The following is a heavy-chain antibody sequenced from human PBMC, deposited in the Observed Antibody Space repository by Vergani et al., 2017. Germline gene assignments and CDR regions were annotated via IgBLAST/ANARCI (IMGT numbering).Heavy chain of an antibody. CDR3: ARARRTCSAVDCPRYYFDY. CDR1: RYIFTSDD. J-gene: IGHJ4*02. Sequence: QVQLVQSGAEVMQPGASVKVSCKTSRYIFTSDDIDCVRQAPGKGLEWMGWMNPNSGNTGYSHQFQGRVTITRDNSITTAYMEPRGLKSEDTAMYYCARARRTCSAVDCPRYYFDYWGQGTLVTVSS. V-gene: IGHV1-8*03. CDR2: MNPNSGNT. D-gene: IGHD3-10*01.